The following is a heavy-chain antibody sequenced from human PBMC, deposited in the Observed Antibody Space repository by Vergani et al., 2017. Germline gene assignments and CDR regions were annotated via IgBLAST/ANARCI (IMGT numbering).Heavy chain of an antibody. D-gene: IGHD3-3*01. CDR2: IYWDDDK. V-gene: IGHV2-5*02. CDR1: GFSLSTSGVG. Sequence: QITLKESGPTLVKPTQTLTLTCTFSGFSLSTSGVGVGWIRQPPGKALEWLALIYWDDDKRYSPSLKSRLTITKDTSKNQVVLTMTNMDPVDTATYYCAHSYYDFWSGYYTGYFQQWSEGTLVTVSS. CDR3: AHSYYDFWSGYYTGYFQQ. J-gene: IGHJ1*01.